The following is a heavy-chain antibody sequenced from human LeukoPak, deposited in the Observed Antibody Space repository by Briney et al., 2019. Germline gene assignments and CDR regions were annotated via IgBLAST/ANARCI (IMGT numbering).Heavy chain of an antibody. V-gene: IGHV4-61*02. D-gene: IGHD5-18*01. J-gene: IGHJ3*02. CDR1: GGSISSGSYC. CDR2: IYTSGST. CDR3: ARVDIPMAGHAFDI. Sequence: KTSETLSLPCTVSGGSISSGSYCWSWIRQPAGKGLEWIGRIYTSGSTNYNPSLRSRVTILLDTSKNQFSLNLNSVTAADTAVYYCARVDIPMAGHAFDIWGQGTMVTVSS.